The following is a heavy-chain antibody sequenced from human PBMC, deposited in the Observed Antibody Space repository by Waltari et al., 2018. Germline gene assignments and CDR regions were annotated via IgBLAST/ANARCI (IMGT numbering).Heavy chain of an antibody. CDR2: VYYTGTT. J-gene: IGHJ6*03. D-gene: IGHD6-13*01. CDR1: GGSISTYY. V-gene: IGHV4-59*01. Sequence: QVELQESGPGLVKASETLSLTCTVSGGSISTYYWSWIRQPPGKGLEYIGYVYYTGTTNYNPSLKNRVTRSLDTSKNQSALKVNSVTAADTAVYYCARADSSTAYFYYYMDVWGTGTTVTGSS. CDR3: ARADSSTAYFYYYMDV.